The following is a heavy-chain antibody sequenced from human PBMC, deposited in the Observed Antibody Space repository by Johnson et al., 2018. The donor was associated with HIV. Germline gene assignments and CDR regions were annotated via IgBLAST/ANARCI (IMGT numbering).Heavy chain of an antibody. CDR3: ARDRAGNAFDI. CDR1: GFTFSNAW. J-gene: IGHJ3*02. CDR2: IKSKADGETR. V-gene: IGHV3-15*01. Sequence: VQLVESGGGLIQPGGSLRLSCAASGFTFSNAWMTWVRQAPGKGLEWVGRIKSKADGETRDYAAPVNGRFTISRDDSKSTLHLQMNSLKTEDTAVYYCARDRAGNAFDIWGQGTMVTVSS.